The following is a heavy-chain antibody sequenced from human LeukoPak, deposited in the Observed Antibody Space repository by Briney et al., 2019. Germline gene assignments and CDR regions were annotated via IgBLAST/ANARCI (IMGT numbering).Heavy chain of an antibody. CDR3: VRVSSSRGKLDAFDI. V-gene: IGHV1-18*01. Sequence: ASVRVSCKASGYTLTSYGISWVRQAPGQGLVCMGWTNTYNGNTNYAQNLQDRVTMTIDTSTSTAYMELRSLRFDDTAVYYCVRVSSSRGKLDAFDIWGQGTMVTVSS. D-gene: IGHD6-6*01. CDR2: TNTYNGNT. CDR1: GYTLTSYG. J-gene: IGHJ3*02.